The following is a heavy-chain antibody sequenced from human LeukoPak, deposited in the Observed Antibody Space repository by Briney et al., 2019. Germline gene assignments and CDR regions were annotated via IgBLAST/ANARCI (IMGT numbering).Heavy chain of an antibody. J-gene: IGHJ1*01. CDR1: GGSISSYY. V-gene: IGHV4-59*01. Sequence: SETLSLTCTVSGGSISSYYWSWIRQPPGKGLEWIGYIYYSGSTNYNPSLKSRVTISVDTSKNQFSLKLSSVAAADTAVYYCASSRKGYFQHWGQGTLVTVSS. CDR2: IYYSGST. CDR3: ASSRKGYFQH.